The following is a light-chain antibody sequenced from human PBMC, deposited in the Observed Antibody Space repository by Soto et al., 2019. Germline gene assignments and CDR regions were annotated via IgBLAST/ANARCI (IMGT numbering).Light chain of an antibody. CDR2: GAS. CDR3: QQYHTWPIT. Sequence: DIQLTQSPSFLSASIGDRVTITCRASQGITSYLAWYQQRPGKAPKLLISGASTGATGIPARFSGSGSGTEFTLTISSLQSEDCAIYYCQQYHTWPITFGGGTKVDIK. J-gene: IGKJ4*01. V-gene: IGKV1-9*01. CDR1: QGITSY.